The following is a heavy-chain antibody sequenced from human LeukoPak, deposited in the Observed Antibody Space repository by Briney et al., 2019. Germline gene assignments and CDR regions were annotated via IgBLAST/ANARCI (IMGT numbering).Heavy chain of an antibody. Sequence: ASVKVSCKASGYTFTSYYMHWVRQAPGQGLEWMGIINSGGGSTSYAQKFQGRVTMTRDTSTSTVYMELSSLRSEDTAVYYCARSRITIFGVVTAPQYWGQGTLVTVSS. V-gene: IGHV1-46*01. CDR3: ARSRITIFGVVTAPQY. CDR2: INSGGGST. CDR1: GYTFTSYY. J-gene: IGHJ4*02. D-gene: IGHD3-3*01.